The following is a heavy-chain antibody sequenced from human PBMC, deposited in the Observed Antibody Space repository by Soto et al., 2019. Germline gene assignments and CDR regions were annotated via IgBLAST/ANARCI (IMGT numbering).Heavy chain of an antibody. D-gene: IGHD2-2*01. CDR2: ITDSGDDT. Sequence: EVQLLESGGGLVQPGGSLRLSCAASGFTFNNYAMGWVRQAPGKGLEWVSAITDSGDDTYYIDSVKGRFTISRDNSKSTMYLHMNSLRAEDTAIYYCAKLGSSSWSPHYYFDYWGQGTLVTGSS. CDR1: GFTFNNYA. J-gene: IGHJ4*02. CDR3: AKLGSSSWSPHYYFDY. V-gene: IGHV3-23*01.